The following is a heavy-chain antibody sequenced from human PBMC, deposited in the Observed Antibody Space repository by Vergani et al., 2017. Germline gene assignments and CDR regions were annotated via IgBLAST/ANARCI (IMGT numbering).Heavy chain of an antibody. J-gene: IGHJ4*02. CDR3: AVRGYSYGLFDY. V-gene: IGHV4-38-2*02. CDR1: GYSISSGYY. CDR2: INHSGST. Sequence: QVQLQESGPGLVKPSETLSLTCTVSGYSISSGYYWGWIRQPPGKGLEWIGEINHSGSTNYNPSLKSRVTISVDTSKNQFSLKLSSVTAADTAVYYCAVRGYSYGLFDYWGQGTLVTVSS. D-gene: IGHD5-18*01.